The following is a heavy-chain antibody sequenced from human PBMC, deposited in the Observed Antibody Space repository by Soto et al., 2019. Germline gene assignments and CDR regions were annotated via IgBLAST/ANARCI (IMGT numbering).Heavy chain of an antibody. Sequence: SGPTLVNPTQTLTLTCSFSGFSLTTLGMSVSWVRQPPGEALEWLALINWEDDKYYRPSLETRLTISKDTSTNRVLLTMTKLDPADTATYYCVRGEVPSTMVMFFDYWGQGALVTVSS. V-gene: IGHV2-70*20. CDR2: INWEDDK. CDR1: GFSLTTLGMS. J-gene: IGHJ4*02. CDR3: VRGEVPSTMVMFFDY. D-gene: IGHD3-10*01.